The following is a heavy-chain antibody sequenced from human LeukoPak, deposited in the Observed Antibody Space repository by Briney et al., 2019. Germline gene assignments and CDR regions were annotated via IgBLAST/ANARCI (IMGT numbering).Heavy chain of an antibody. V-gene: IGHV4-59*01. Sequence: PSETLSLTCTVSGGSFSNYFRGWIRQPPGRGLEWIGYVHNSGSTTYNPSLKSRGTIVLDTSRNQFSLRLSSVTAADTAVYYCARVPRGSTVGTLPYFYYYMDVWGKGTTVIVSS. CDR3: ARVPRGSTVGTLPYFYYYMDV. D-gene: IGHD1-26*01. CDR2: VHNSGST. CDR1: GGSFSNYF. J-gene: IGHJ6*03.